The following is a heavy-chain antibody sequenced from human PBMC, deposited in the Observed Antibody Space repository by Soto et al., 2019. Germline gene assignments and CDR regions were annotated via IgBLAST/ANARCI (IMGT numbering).Heavy chain of an antibody. CDR2: ISGSGGST. D-gene: IGHD5-12*01. CDR1: GFPFSSYA. CDR3: AKDVRRDVVATGIDY. Sequence: PGGSLRLSCAASGFPFSSYAMSWVRQAPGKGLEWVSAISGSGGSTYYADSVKGRFTISRDNSKNTLYLQMNSLRAEDTAVYYCAKDVRRDVVATGIDYWGQGTLVTVSS. J-gene: IGHJ4*02. V-gene: IGHV3-23*01.